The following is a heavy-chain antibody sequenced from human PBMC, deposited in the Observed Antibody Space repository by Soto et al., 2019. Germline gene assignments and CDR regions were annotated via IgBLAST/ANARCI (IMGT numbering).Heavy chain of an antibody. D-gene: IGHD3-10*01. CDR1: GGTLSDHG. CDR3: AQGVYGSGNYYTGPSAFDI. Sequence: QVQLEQSGAEVKKPGSSVKVSCKASGGTLSDHGVAWLRQAPGQGLEWMGGTIPVFNTAKYAQKFQGRVTVTADKFTNIAYMELSSLRYEDTAVYFCAQGVYGSGNYYTGPSAFDIWGQGTMVIVYS. V-gene: IGHV1-69*06. CDR2: TIPVFNTA. J-gene: IGHJ3*02.